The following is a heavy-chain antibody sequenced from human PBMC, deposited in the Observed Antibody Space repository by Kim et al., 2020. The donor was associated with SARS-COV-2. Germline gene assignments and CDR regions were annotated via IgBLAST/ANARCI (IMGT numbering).Heavy chain of an antibody. J-gene: IGHJ4*02. CDR1: GYNFLYSW. CDR2: IYPGDSDT. V-gene: IGHV5-51*01. CDR3: ARGRAYGSGTYYNGFDY. D-gene: IGHD3-10*01. Sequence: GESLKISCHGSGYNFLYSWIGWVRQMPGKGLNGRGIIYPGDSDTRYSPSFQGQVTISADKSVTTAYLQWTSRKASDTAKYYCARGRAYGSGTYYNGFDYWGQGTLVTVSP.